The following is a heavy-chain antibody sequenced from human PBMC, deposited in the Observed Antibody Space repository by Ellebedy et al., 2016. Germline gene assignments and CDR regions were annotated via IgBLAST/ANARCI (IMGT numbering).Heavy chain of an antibody. CDR3: ARARYCSGGSCYGGSWFDP. V-gene: IGHV1-69*05. D-gene: IGHD2-15*01. Sequence: SVKVSXXASGGTFSSYAISWVRQAPGQGLEWMGGIIPIFGTANYAQKFQGRVTITRDTSASTAYMELSSLRSEDTAVYYCARARYCSGGSCYGGSWFDPWGQGTLVTVSS. J-gene: IGHJ5*02. CDR2: IIPIFGTA. CDR1: GGTFSSYA.